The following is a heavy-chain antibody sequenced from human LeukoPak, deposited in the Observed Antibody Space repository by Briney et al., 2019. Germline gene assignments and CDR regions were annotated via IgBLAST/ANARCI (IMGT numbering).Heavy chain of an antibody. D-gene: IGHD3-10*01. CDR3: ASGFGGSSVKPFDY. J-gene: IGHJ4*02. CDR2: IDSGGSST. CDR1: GLTFSTYW. Sequence: GGSLRLSCEASGLTFSTYWMHWVRQAPGEGLVWVSRIDSGGSSTSYADSVKGRFTISRDNAKNTLYLQMNSLRAEDTAVYYCASGFGGSSVKPFDYWGQGTLVTVSS. V-gene: IGHV3-74*01.